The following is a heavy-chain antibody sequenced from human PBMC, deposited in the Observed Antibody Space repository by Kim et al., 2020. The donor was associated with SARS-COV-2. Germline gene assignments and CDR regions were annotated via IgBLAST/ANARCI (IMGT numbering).Heavy chain of an antibody. D-gene: IGHD5-12*01. V-gene: IGHV1-2*02. CDR2: INPNSGGT. CDR1: GYTFTGYY. J-gene: IGHJ5*02. CDR3: ARERGGYDPWFDP. Sequence: ASVKVSCKASGYTFTGYYMHWVRQAPGQGLEWMGWINPNSGGTNYAQKFQGRVTMTRDTSISTAYMELSRLRSDDTAVYYCARERGGYDPWFDPWGQGTLVTVSS.